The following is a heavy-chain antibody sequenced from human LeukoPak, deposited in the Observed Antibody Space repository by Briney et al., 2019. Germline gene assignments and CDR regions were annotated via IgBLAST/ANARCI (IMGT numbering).Heavy chain of an antibody. Sequence: AVRVSCKASGGTFSSYAISWVRQAPGQGLEWMGGIIPIFGTAKYAQKFQGRVTITADESTSTAYMELSSLRSEDTAVYYCATTYYYDRWGRAFDIWGQGTMVTVSS. CDR3: ATTYYYDRWGRAFDI. CDR2: IIPIFGTA. V-gene: IGHV1-69*13. CDR1: GGTFSSYA. D-gene: IGHD3-22*01. J-gene: IGHJ3*02.